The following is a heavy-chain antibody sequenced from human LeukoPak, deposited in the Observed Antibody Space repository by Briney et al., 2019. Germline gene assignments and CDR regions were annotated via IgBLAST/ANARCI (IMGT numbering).Heavy chain of an antibody. CDR1: GGSFSGYY. CDR3: ARARSSYGYGDAFDI. CDR2: INHSGST. V-gene: IGHV4-34*01. J-gene: IGHJ3*02. D-gene: IGHD5-18*01. Sequence: KASETLSLTCAVYGGSFSGYYWSWIRQPPGKGLEWIGEINHSGSTNYNPSLKSRVTISVDTSRNQFSLKLSSVTAADTAVYYCARARSSYGYGDAFDIWGQGTMVTVSS.